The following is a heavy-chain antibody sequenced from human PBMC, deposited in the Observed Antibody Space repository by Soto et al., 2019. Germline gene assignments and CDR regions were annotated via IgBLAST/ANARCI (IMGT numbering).Heavy chain of an antibody. CDR1: GRSFSGYY. V-gene: IGHV4-34*01. CDR2: INHSGST. J-gene: IGHJ6*02. CDR3: ARFVVVPAAIRGYYYYYGMDV. D-gene: IGHD2-2*02. Sequence: QVQLQQWGAGLLKPSETLSLTCAVYGRSFSGYYWSWIRQPPGKGLEWIGEINHSGSTNYNPSLKRRVTISVDTSTNQFALKLSCVTAADTAVYYCARFVVVPAAIRGYYYYYGMDVWGQGTTVTVSS.